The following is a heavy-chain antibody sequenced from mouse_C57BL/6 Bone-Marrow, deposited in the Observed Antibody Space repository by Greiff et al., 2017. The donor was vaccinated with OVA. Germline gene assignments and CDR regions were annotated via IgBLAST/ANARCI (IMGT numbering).Heavy chain of an antibody. Sequence: DVMLVESGGGLVKPGGSMKLSCAASGFTFSDAWMDWVRQSPEQGLEWVAEIRNKANNHATYYAESVKGRFTISRDDSKSSVYLQMNSLRAEDTGIYYCTRPLFYYGNYGFAYWGQGTLVTVSA. CDR2: IRNKANNHAT. D-gene: IGHD2-1*01. J-gene: IGHJ3*01. CDR3: TRPLFYYGNYGFAY. V-gene: IGHV6-6*01. CDR1: GFTFSDAW.